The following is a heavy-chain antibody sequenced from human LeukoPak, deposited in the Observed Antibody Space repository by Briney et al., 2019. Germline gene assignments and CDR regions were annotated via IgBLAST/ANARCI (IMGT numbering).Heavy chain of an antibody. CDR1: GFHFSSYA. CDR3: ATESWSDSVAFDI. Sequence: PGGSLRLSCAASGFHFSSYAMHWVRQAPGEGLEWVGLISYGGIDKSYADSVKGRFTISRDSSKRTLYLQMNSLRAEDTAMYYCATESWSDSVAFDIWGLGTMVIVSS. D-gene: IGHD3-3*01. V-gene: IGHV3-30*04. CDR2: ISYGGIDK. J-gene: IGHJ3*02.